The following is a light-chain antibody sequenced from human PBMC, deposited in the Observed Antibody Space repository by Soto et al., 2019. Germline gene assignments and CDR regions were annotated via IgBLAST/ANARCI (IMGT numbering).Light chain of an antibody. J-gene: IGKJ2*01. Sequence: DIQMTQSPSSLSASVGDRVTITCRASQTISTYLNWYQQKPGKAPKLLIYAASTLQSGVPSKFSGSGSGTDFTLTISSLQPEDFATYFCQQSHGIPYTLGQGTKLEIK. V-gene: IGKV1-39*01. CDR2: AAS. CDR1: QTISTY. CDR3: QQSHGIPYT.